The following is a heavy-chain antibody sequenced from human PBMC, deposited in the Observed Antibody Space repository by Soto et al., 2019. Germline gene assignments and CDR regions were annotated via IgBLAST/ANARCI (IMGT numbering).Heavy chain of an antibody. V-gene: IGHV3-21*06. CDR1: GFIFSSYS. J-gene: IGHJ4*02. CDR3: ARAPNDYGDYYFDY. D-gene: IGHD4-17*01. Sequence: EVQLVESGGGLVQPGGSLRLSCVASGFIFSSYSMSWVRQAPGKGLEWISSITSRSSSIFYADSVKGRFTISRDNAKNSLYLQMNSLRAEDTAVYYCARAPNDYGDYYFDYWGRGTLVTVSS. CDR2: ITSRSSSI.